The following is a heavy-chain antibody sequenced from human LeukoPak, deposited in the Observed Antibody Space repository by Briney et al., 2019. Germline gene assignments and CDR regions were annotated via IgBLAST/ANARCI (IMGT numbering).Heavy chain of an antibody. Sequence: GASVKVSRKASRYTLTSYVISSVRQAPGHGGEWMGWISAYNGETNYAQKLQGRVTMTTDTSTSTAYMELRSLRSDDTAVYYCARGGGYRGDGSGSYDWGQGTLVTVSS. CDR1: RYTLTSYV. J-gene: IGHJ4*02. V-gene: IGHV1-18*01. CDR3: ARGGGYRGDGSGSYD. D-gene: IGHD3-10*01. CDR2: ISAYNGET.